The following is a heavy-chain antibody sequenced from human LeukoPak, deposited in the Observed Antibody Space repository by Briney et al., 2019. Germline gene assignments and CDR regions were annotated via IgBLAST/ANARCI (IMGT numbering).Heavy chain of an antibody. J-gene: IGHJ3*02. CDR2: ISWNSGSI. Sequence: PGRSLRLSCAASGFTFDDYAMHWVRQAPGKGLEWVSGISWNSGSIGYADSVKGRFTISRDNAKNSLYLQMNSLRAEDTAVYYCARDLMVVAASDAFDIWGQGTMVTVSS. CDR1: GFTFDDYA. CDR3: ARDLMVVAASDAFDI. D-gene: IGHD2-15*01. V-gene: IGHV3-9*01.